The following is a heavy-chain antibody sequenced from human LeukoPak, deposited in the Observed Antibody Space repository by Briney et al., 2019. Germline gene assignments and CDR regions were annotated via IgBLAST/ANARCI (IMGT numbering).Heavy chain of an antibody. V-gene: IGHV3-74*01. J-gene: IGHJ4*02. Sequence: GGSLRLSCAASGLTFSSYWMHWVRQAPGKGLVWVSRINTDGSTTNYADSVKGRFTISRDNAENTLYLQMNSLRAEDTAVYYCARGSPAAVWGQGALVTVTS. CDR1: GLTFSSYW. CDR3: ARGSPAAV. CDR2: INTDGSTT. D-gene: IGHD6-25*01.